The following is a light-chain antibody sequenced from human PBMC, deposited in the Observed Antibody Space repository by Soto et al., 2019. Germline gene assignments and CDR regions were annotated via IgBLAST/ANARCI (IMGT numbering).Light chain of an antibody. CDR1: QDISNS. Sequence: DIQITQSPSSLSASVGDRVTISCQASQDISNSVHWYQQKPGKVTKVLIYTASNLESGVPSRFSGGVSGKDFTFIISSLQPEDVATYYCQQYDGVPYTFGQGTKLEIK. V-gene: IGKV1-33*01. J-gene: IGKJ2*01. CDR3: QQYDGVPYT. CDR2: TAS.